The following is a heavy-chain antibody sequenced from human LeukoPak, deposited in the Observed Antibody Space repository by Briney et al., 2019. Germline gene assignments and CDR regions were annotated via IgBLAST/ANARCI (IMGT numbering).Heavy chain of an antibody. CDR2: IIPIFGTA. Sequence: SAKVSCKASGGTFSSYAISWVRQAPGQGLEWMGGIIPIFGTANYAQKFQGRVTITADESTSTAYMELSSLRSEDTAVYYCARGGTYYYDSSGYYPFYYFDYWGQGTLVTVSS. J-gene: IGHJ4*02. D-gene: IGHD3-22*01. CDR3: ARGGTYYYDSSGYYPFYYFDY. CDR1: GGTFSSYA. V-gene: IGHV1-69*13.